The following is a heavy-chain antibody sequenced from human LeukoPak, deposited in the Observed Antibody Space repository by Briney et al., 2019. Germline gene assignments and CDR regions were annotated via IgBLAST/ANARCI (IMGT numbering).Heavy chain of an antibody. CDR2: INPSGGST. J-gene: IGHJ6*03. CDR3: ARGYDILTGYNYYYYYYMDV. CDR1: GYIFTSYF. D-gene: IGHD3-9*01. Sequence: ASVKVSCKASGYIFTSYFMHWVRQAPGQGLEWMGLINPSGGSTRYAQKFQGRVTITRNTSISTAYMELSSLRSEDTAVYYCARGYDILTGYNYYYYYYMDVWGKGTTVTVSS. V-gene: IGHV1-46*01.